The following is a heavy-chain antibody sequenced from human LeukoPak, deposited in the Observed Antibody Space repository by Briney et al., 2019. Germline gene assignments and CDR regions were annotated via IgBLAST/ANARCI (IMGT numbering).Heavy chain of an antibody. CDR1: GFTFSSFG. V-gene: IGHV3-23*01. D-gene: IGHD7-27*01. CDR3: AKAGPNYFDY. Sequence: GVLRLSCAASGFTFSSFGMSWVRQAPGKGLEWVSVISGRGNTIYYADSVKGRFTISRDNSKNTLYLQMNGLRADDTAVYYCAKAGPNYFDYWGQGTLVTVSS. CDR2: ISGRGNTI. J-gene: IGHJ4*02.